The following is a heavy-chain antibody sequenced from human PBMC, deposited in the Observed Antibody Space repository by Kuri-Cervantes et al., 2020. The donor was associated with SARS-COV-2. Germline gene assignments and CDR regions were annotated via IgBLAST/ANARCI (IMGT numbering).Heavy chain of an antibody. V-gene: IGHV3-53*01. CDR1: GFTFSDYY. D-gene: IGHD6-25*01. CDR3: AKDRAPRSSDYFDY. J-gene: IGHJ4*02. Sequence: GGSLRLSCSASGFTFSDYYMNWVRQAPGKGLEWVSVIYSGGSTYYADSVKGRFTISRDNSKNTLYLQMNSLRAEDTAVYYCAKDRAPRSSDYFDYWGQGTLVTVSS. CDR2: IYSGGST.